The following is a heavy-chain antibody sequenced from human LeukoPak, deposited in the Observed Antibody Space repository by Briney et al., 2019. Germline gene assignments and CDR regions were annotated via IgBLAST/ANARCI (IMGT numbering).Heavy chain of an antibody. CDR2: INPKSGGT. V-gene: IGHV1-2*02. Sequence: GASVTLSFSPAAYTFTLYYMHWVRQAPGQGLEWMGWINPKSGGTKYAQKFQGRVTMNSDMSISTAYMELSRLRPDDTAVYYCAGAYYYDSSGYWDAFDIWGQGTMVTVCS. J-gene: IGHJ3*02. CDR1: AYTFTLYY. CDR3: AGAYYYDSSGYWDAFDI. D-gene: IGHD3-22*01.